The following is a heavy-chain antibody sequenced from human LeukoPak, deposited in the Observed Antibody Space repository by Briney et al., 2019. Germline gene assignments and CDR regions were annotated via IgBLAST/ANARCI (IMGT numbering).Heavy chain of an antibody. CDR2: INPNSGGT. CDR3: ARVHLDCSSTSRYRVEYFQY. D-gene: IGHD2-2*02. Sequence: ASVKVSCKASGYTFTGYYMHCVRQAPGQGLEWMGWINPNSGGTNYAQKFQGRVTMTRDTSISTAYMELSRLRSDDTAVYYCARVHLDCSSTSRYRVEYFQYWGQGTLVTVSS. J-gene: IGHJ1*01. CDR1: GYTFTGYY. V-gene: IGHV1-2*02.